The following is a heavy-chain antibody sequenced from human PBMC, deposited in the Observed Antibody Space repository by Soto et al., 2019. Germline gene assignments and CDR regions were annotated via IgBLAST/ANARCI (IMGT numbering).Heavy chain of an antibody. Sequence: GESLKISCQGSGYSFANYWIGWVRQMPGKGLEWLGIIYPGESDTTYNPSFQGQVTISADKSISTAYLQWSSPKASDTAMYYCARYSTSSQYYYGMDVWGQGTTVTVSS. V-gene: IGHV5-51*01. J-gene: IGHJ6*01. CDR2: IYPGESDT. D-gene: IGHD2-2*01. CDR3: ARYSTSSQYYYGMDV. CDR1: GYSFANYW.